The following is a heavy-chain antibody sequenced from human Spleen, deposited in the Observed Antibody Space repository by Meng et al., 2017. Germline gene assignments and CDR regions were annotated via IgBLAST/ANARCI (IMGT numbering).Heavy chain of an antibody. CDR3: VRSRAWVRTGFDP. CDR2: IGHSGFT. CDR1: GDSISSSDSY. D-gene: IGHD1/OR15-1a*01. J-gene: IGHJ5*02. V-gene: IGHV4-39*01. Sequence: QPQLPESGPGLGKPPAPLSLTCSVSGDSISSSDSYWGWIRQSPGKGLEWIGSIGHSGFTYYTPSLESRVTVSVDTSRSQFSLELTSVTAADTAVYYCVRSRAWVRTGFDPWGQGTLVTVSS.